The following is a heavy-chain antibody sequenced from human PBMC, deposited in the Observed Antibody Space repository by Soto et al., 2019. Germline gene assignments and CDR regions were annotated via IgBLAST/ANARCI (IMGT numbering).Heavy chain of an antibody. V-gene: IGHV1-3*01. CDR1: GYTFTSYA. Sequence: ASVKVSCKASGYTFTSYAMHWVRQVPGQRLEWMGWINAGNGNTKYSQKFQGRVTITRDTSASTAYMELSSLRSEDTAVYYCARDSYYYGSGSYPPDYYYYMDVWRKGTTVTVSS. D-gene: IGHD3-10*01. CDR3: ARDSYYYGSGSYPPDYYYYMDV. CDR2: INAGNGNT. J-gene: IGHJ6*03.